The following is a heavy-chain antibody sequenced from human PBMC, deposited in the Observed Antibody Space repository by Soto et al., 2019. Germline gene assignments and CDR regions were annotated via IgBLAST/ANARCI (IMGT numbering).Heavy chain of an antibody. D-gene: IGHD5-12*01. CDR3: AHVYGGYDNFDY. Sequence: QITLKESGPTLVKPTQTLTLTCTFSGFSLSTSGVGVGWIRQPPGTALEWIALLYWDDDNRYSPSLKSRLTIIKDTSKNQVVLTMTKMDPVDTATYYCAHVYGGYDNFDYCGQGTLVTVSS. CDR2: LYWDDDN. J-gene: IGHJ4*02. V-gene: IGHV2-5*02. CDR1: GFSLSTSGVG.